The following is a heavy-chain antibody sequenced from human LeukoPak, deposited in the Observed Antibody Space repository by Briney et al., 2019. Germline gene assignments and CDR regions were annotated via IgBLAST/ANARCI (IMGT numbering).Heavy chain of an antibody. D-gene: IGHD1-26*01. V-gene: IGHV3-23*01. CDR3: ARDYKGSLDY. CDR1: GFTFSNYV. CDR2: IDTRVSNT. J-gene: IGHJ4*02. Sequence: GGSLRLSCAASGFTFSNYVMSWVRQAPGKGLEWVSAIDTRVSNTHYADSVKGRLTISRDNSKNTLYLQMNSLRDDDSAVYYCARDYKGSLDYWGQGTLVTVSS.